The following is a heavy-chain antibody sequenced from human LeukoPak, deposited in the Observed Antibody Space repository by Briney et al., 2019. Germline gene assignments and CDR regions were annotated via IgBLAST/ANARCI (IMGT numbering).Heavy chain of an antibody. CDR2: ISSSSSYI. CDR3: ARSGGDYDFWSGYYTHPFDY. J-gene: IGHJ4*02. D-gene: IGHD3-3*01. CDR1: GFTFSSYS. Sequence: GGSLRLSCAASGFTFSSYSMNWVRQAPGKGLEWVSSISSSSSYIYYADSVKGRFTISRDNAKNSLYLQMNSLRAEDTAVYYCARSGGDYDFWSGYYTHPFDYWAREPWSPSPQ. V-gene: IGHV3-21*01.